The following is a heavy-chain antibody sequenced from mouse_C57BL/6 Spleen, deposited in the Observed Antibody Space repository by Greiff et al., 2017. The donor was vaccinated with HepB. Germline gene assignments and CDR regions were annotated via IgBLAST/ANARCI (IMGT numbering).Heavy chain of an antibody. CDR1: GYTFTDYE. Sequence: LVESGAELVRPGASVTLSCKASGYTFTDYEMHWVKQTPVHGLEWIGAIDPETGGTAYNQKFKGKAILTADKSSSTAYMELRSLTSEDSAVYYCTRYDYDWFAYWGQGTLVTVSA. CDR3: TRYDYDWFAY. J-gene: IGHJ3*01. CDR2: IDPETGGT. V-gene: IGHV1-15*01. D-gene: IGHD2-4*01.